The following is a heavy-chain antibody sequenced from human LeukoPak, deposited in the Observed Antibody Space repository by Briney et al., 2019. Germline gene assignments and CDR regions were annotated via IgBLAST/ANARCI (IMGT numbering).Heavy chain of an antibody. J-gene: IGHJ6*02. CDR1: GFTFSSYS. Sequence: GGSLRLSCAASGFTFSSYSMNWVRQAPGKGLEWVSSISSSSSYIYYADSVKGRFTISRDNAKNSLYLQMNSLRAEDTAVYYCARDLGLELRGLEDGMDVWGQGTTVTVSS. CDR2: ISSSSSYI. CDR3: ARDLGLELRGLEDGMDV. V-gene: IGHV3-21*04. D-gene: IGHD1-7*01.